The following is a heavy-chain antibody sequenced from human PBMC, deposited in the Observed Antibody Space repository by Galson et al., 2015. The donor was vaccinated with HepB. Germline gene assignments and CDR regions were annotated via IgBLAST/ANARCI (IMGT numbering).Heavy chain of an antibody. CDR3: AKDIRSAATGCFDP. CDR2: ISWNSGSI. D-gene: IGHD2-15*01. CDR1: GFTFDDYA. V-gene: IGHV3-9*01. Sequence: SLRLSCAASGFTFDDYAMHWVRQAPGKGLEWVSGISWNSGSIGYADSVKGRFSISRDNAKNSLYLQMNSLRAEDTALYYCAKDIRSAATGCFDPWGQGTLVTVSS. J-gene: IGHJ5*02.